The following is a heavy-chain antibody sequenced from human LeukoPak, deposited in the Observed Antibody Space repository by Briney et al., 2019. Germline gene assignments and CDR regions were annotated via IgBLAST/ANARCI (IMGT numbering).Heavy chain of an antibody. CDR1: GYSFTSNY. CDR2: IYPRDGST. V-gene: IGHV1-46*01. CDR3: ARDQEAFDY. Sequence: ASVKVSCKASGYSFTSNYIHWVRQAPGQGLGWMGMIYPRDGSTSYAQKFQGRVTVTRDTSTSTVHMELSGLRSEDTAVYYCARDQEAFDYWGQGTLVTVSS. J-gene: IGHJ4*02.